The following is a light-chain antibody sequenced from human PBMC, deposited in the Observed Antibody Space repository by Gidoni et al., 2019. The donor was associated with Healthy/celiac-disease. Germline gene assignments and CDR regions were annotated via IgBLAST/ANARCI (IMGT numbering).Light chain of an antibody. V-gene: IGKV3-15*01. CDR1: QSVSSN. CDR3: QQYNNWPPRS. J-gene: IGKJ2*04. Sequence: EIVMTQSPAPLSVSPGERATLSCRASQSVSSNLAWYQQKPGQAPSLLIYGASTRATGIPARCSGSGSATEFTLTISSLLSEDYAVYYCQQYNNWPPRSFGQGTKLEIK. CDR2: GAS.